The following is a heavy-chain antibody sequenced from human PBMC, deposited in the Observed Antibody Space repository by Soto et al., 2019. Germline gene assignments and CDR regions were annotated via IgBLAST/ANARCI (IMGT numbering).Heavy chain of an antibody. J-gene: IGHJ3*02. CDR3: TTSTLSSSYAFDI. CDR1: GFTFSNAW. Sequence: GGSLRLSCAASGFTFSNAWMSWVRQAPGKGLEWVGRIKSKTDGGTTDYAAPVKGRFTISRDDSKNTLYLQMNSLKTEDTAVCYCTTSTLSSSYAFDIWGQGTMVTVS. CDR2: IKSKTDGGTT. V-gene: IGHV3-15*01.